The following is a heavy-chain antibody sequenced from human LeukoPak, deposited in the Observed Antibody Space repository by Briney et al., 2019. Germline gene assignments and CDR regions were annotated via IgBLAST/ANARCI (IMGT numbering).Heavy chain of an antibody. Sequence: GGSLRLSCGGSGFTFSSYAMSWVRQAPGKGLEWVSAISGSGSNTHYADSVKGRFTISRDHSKDTLYLQMNSLTAADTAVYYCAKYPRPDWRYYYYYMGFWGKGTRVTVSS. V-gene: IGHV3-23*01. CDR2: ISGSGSNT. CDR1: GFTFSSYA. CDR3: AKYPRPDWRYYYYYMGF. J-gene: IGHJ6*03. D-gene: IGHD1-14*01.